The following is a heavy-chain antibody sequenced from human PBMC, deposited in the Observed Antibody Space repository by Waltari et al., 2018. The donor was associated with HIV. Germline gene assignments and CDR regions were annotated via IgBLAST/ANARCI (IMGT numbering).Heavy chain of an antibody. V-gene: IGHV3-23*01. CDR3: AKTVPTVTSIFEGFDV. J-gene: IGHJ3*01. CDR2: ISGSGGNK. D-gene: IGHD4-17*01. Sequence: QLLESGGGLVKPGGSLRLSCVESGFSFKKFAMNWVRQAPGEGLEWLSGISGSGGNKYYADSVKGRISISRENSQNTVYLQINSLRVDDTATYYCAKTVPTVTSIFEGFDVWGQGAMVIVSS. CDR1: GFSFKKFA.